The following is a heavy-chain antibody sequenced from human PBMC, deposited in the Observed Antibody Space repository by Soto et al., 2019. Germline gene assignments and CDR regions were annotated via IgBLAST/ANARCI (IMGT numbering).Heavy chain of an antibody. J-gene: IGHJ6*03. CDR1: GGSFSGYQ. D-gene: IGHD3-10*01. Sequence: QVQLQQWGAGLLKPSETLSLTCAVYGGSFSGYQWTWIRQTPGKGLEWIGEINDSGNINYNPSLTSRVTILVDTAKKQISLRLSSVTAADTAVYYCARGLILWFGELSRRGGYYYYMEVWGKGTSVTVSS. V-gene: IGHV4-34*01. CDR2: INDSGNI. CDR3: ARGLILWFGELSRRGGYYYYMEV.